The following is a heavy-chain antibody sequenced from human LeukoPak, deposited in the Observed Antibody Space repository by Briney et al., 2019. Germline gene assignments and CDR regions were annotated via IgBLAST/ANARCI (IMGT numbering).Heavy chain of an antibody. V-gene: IGHV4-34*01. J-gene: IGHJ4*02. D-gene: IGHD3-3*01. CDR3: ARGLRFLEWFSYFDY. Sequence: SETLSLTCAVYGGSFSGYYWSWIRQPPGKGLEWIGEISHSGSTNYNPSLKSRVTISVDTSKNQFSLKLSSVTAADTAVYYCARGLRFLEWFSYFDYWGQGTLVTVSS. CDR2: ISHSGST. CDR1: GGSFSGYY.